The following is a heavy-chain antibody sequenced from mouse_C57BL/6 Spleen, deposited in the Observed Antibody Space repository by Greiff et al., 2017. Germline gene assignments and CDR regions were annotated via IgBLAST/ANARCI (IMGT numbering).Heavy chain of an antibody. CDR3: TRGEPGIYYAMDY. CDR2: IDPETGGT. V-gene: IGHV1-15*01. J-gene: IGHJ4*01. CDR1: GYTFTDYE. Sequence: VKLMESGAELVRPGASVTLSCKASGYTFTDYEMHWVKQTPVHGLEWIGAIDPETGGTAYNQKFKGKAILTADKSSSTAYMELRSLTSEDSAVYYCTRGEPGIYYAMDYWGQGTSVTVSS.